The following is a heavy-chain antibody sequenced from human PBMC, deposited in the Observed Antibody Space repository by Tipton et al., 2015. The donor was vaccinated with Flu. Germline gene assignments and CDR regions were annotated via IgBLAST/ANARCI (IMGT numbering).Heavy chain of an antibody. J-gene: IGHJ4*02. CDR1: GYTFISYD. D-gene: IGHD3-22*01. Sequence: QLVQSGAEVKKPGASVKVSCKASGYTFISYDINWVRQATGQGLEWMGWMNPNSGNTGYAQKFQGRVTMTRNTSISTAYMELTSLGSEDTAVYYCAGGYYYDSSGYPKLVDYWGQGTLVTVSS. CDR3: AGGYYYDSSGYPKLVDY. V-gene: IGHV1-8*01. CDR2: MNPNSGNT.